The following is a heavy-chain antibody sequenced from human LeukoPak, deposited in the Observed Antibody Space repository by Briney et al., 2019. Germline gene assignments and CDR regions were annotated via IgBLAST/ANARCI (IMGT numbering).Heavy chain of an antibody. J-gene: IGHJ5*02. CDR2: LSYDGSNK. Sequence: GGALRLSCAASGFTFSSYAMHWVRPALGKGLGRVGVLSYDGSNKYYADSVKGRYTISRDNSKNTLYMQMNSLRAEDTAVYYCARSDDESYSSGWYWFDPWGQGTLVTVSS. CDR1: GFTFSSYA. V-gene: IGHV3-30-3*01. CDR3: ARSDDESYSSGWYWFDP. D-gene: IGHD6-19*01.